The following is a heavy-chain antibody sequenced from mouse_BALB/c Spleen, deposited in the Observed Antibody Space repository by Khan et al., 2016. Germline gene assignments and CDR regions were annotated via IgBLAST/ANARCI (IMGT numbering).Heavy chain of an antibody. CDR3: ARNYDYDFDY. J-gene: IGHJ2*01. V-gene: IGHV9-1*02. Sequence: QVQLQQSGPELKKPGETVKISCKASGYTFTNYGMNWVKQAPGKGLKWMGWINTYTGEPTYADDFKGRFAFSLETSASTAYLQINNLKNEDMAIYFCARNYDYDFDYWGQGTTLTVSS. D-gene: IGHD2-4*01. CDR2: INTYTGEP. CDR1: GYTFTNYG.